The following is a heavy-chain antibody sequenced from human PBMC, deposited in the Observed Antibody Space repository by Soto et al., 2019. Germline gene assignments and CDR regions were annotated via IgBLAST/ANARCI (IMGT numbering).Heavy chain of an antibody. D-gene: IGHD3-16*02. Sequence: QVQLVESGGGVVKPGGSLRLSCAASGFTFSDYYMSWIRQAPGKGLEWVGYISSSGSTIYYADSVKGRFTISRDNAKNSAYLQRNSLSAEDTAVYYCARALLDYVWGSYRYYDYWGQGTQVPVSS. CDR1: GFTFSDYY. J-gene: IGHJ4*01. V-gene: IGHV3-11*01. CDR3: ARALLDYVWGSYRYYDY. CDR2: ISSSGSTI.